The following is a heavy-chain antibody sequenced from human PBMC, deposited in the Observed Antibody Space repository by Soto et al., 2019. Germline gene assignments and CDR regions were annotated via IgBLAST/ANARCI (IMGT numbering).Heavy chain of an antibody. CDR3: ARCSLTYYDILTGYDNNWFDP. CDR2: IIPILGIA. J-gene: IGHJ5*02. V-gene: IGHV1-69*02. CDR1: GGTFSSYT. D-gene: IGHD3-9*01. Sequence: KVSCKASGGTFSSYTISWVRQAPGQGLEWMGRIIPILGIANYAQKFQGRVTITADKSTSTAYMELSSLRSEDTAVYYCARCSLTYYDILTGYDNNWFDPWGQGTLVTVSS.